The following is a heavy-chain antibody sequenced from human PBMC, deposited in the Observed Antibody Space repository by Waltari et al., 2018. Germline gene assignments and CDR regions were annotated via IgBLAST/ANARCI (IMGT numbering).Heavy chain of an antibody. D-gene: IGHD2-2*01. CDR3: AKVVKYPDAFDI. V-gene: IGHV3-30*02. CDR2: IRYDGSNK. Sequence: QVQLVASGGGVVQPGGSLRLSCAAPGFTFSSDGMPCVRQAPGKGMEWVAFIRYDGSNKYYADSVKGRFTISRDNSKNTLYLQMNSLRAEDTAVYYCAKVVKYPDAFDIWGQGTMVTVSS. J-gene: IGHJ3*02. CDR1: GFTFSSDG.